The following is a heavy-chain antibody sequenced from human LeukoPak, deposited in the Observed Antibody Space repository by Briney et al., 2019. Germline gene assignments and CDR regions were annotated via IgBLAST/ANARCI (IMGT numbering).Heavy chain of an antibody. J-gene: IGHJ4*02. CDR3: ATAADYGDPEY. V-gene: IGHV3-30*02. Sequence: GGSLRLSCAASGLTFSSYGIHWVRQVSGKGLEWVAFIPFDGSSEDFATSVEGRFTVSRDNSKNTLCLQMNSLRSEDTAVYYCATAADYGDPEYWGQGTLVTVSS. CDR2: IPFDGSSE. D-gene: IGHD4-17*01. CDR1: GLTFSSYG.